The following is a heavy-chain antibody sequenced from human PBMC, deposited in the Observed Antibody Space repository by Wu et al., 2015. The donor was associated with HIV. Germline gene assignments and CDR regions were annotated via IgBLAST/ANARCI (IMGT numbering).Heavy chain of an antibody. Sequence: QVQLVQSGAEVKKPGASVKVSCKTSGYTFSNFGISWVRQAPGQGLEWMGWISVYNGKTKYAQKFQARVTMTTDTSTTTAYMELRSLRSDDTAMYFCARDSGRDYSDPNMFDPWGQGTLVTVSS. CDR1: GYTFSNFG. J-gene: IGHJ5*02. D-gene: IGHD4-17*01. V-gene: IGHV1-18*01. CDR2: ISVYNGKT. CDR3: ARDSGRDYSDPNMFDP.